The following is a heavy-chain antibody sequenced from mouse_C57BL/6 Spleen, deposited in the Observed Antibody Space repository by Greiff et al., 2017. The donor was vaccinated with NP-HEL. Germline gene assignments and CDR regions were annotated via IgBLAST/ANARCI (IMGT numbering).Heavy chain of an antibody. J-gene: IGHJ1*03. V-gene: IGHV3-6*01. Sequence: ESGPGLVKPSQSLSLTCSVTGYSITSGYYWNWIRQFPGNKLEWMGYISYDGSNNYNPSLKNRISITRDTSKNQFFLKLNSVTTEDTATYYCASVYYGSSYWYFDVWGTGTTVTVSS. CDR3: ASVYYGSSYWYFDV. CDR2: ISYDGSN. CDR1: GYSITSGYY. D-gene: IGHD1-1*01.